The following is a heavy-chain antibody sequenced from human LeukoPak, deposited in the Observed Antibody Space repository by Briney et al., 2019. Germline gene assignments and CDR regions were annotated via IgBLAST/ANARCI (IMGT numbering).Heavy chain of an antibody. D-gene: IGHD3-22*01. CDR1: GYTFTGYY. J-gene: IGHJ4*02. CDR2: INPNSGGT. Sequence: ASVKVSCKASGYTFTGYYMHWVRQAPGQGLEWMGWINPNSGGTNYAQKFQGRVTMTRDTSISTAYMELSRLRSDDTAVYYCAREGITMIVVVIHYYFDYWGQGTLVTVSS. V-gene: IGHV1-2*02. CDR3: AREGITMIVVVIHYYFDY.